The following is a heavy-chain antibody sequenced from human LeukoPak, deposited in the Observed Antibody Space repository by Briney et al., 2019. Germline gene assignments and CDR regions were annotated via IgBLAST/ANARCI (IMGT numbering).Heavy chain of an antibody. Sequence: PGGSLRLSCAASGFTFSSYGMHWVRQAPGKGLEWVAFIRYDGSNKYYADSVKGRFTISRDNSKNTLYLQMNSLRAEDTAVYYCAKDHRGYSFASGFLLADWGQGTLVTVSS. CDR1: GFTFSSYG. CDR3: AKDHRGYSFASGFLLAD. D-gene: IGHD5-18*01. V-gene: IGHV3-30*02. CDR2: IRYDGSNK. J-gene: IGHJ4*02.